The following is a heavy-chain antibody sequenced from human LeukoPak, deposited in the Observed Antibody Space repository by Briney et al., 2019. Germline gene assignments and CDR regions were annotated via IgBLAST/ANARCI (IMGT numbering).Heavy chain of an antibody. CDR3: ARDQHNYYDFHGMDV. D-gene: IGHD3-3*01. CDR1: GITFSSSW. J-gene: IGHJ6*04. Sequence: GGSQSLSCAASGITFSSSWMSWVRQAPGKGLEWVANIKQDGSEKYYVDSVKGRFTISRDNGKNSLYLQMNSLRAEDTAVYYCARDQHNYYDFHGMDVWCKGTTVTVSS. V-gene: IGHV3-7*01. CDR2: IKQDGSEK.